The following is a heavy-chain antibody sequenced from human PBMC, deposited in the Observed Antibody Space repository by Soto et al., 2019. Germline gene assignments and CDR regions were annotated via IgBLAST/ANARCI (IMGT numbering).Heavy chain of an antibody. CDR2: ISAYNGNT. Sequence: ASVKVSCKASGYTFTSYGISWVRQAPGQGLEWMGWISAYNGNTNYAQKLQGRVTMTTDTSTSTAYMELRSLRSDDTAVYYCARKPSYYHDLRAFDIWGQGTMVTVSS. D-gene: IGHD3-22*01. CDR1: GYTFTSYG. J-gene: IGHJ3*02. V-gene: IGHV1-18*01. CDR3: ARKPSYYHDLRAFDI.